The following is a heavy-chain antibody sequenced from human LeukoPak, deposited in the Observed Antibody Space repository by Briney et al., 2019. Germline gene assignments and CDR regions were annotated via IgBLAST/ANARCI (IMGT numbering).Heavy chain of an antibody. CDR2: IWYDGSNK. J-gene: IGHJ3*02. CDR1: GFTFSSYG. Sequence: GGSLRLSCAASGFTFSSYGMHWVRQDPGKGLEWVAVIWYDGSNKYYADSVKGRFTISRDNSKNTLYLQMNSLRAEDTAVYYCARVMTTVTLWAAFDIWGQGTMVTVSS. CDR3: ARVMTTVTLWAAFDI. D-gene: IGHD4-17*01. V-gene: IGHV3-33*01.